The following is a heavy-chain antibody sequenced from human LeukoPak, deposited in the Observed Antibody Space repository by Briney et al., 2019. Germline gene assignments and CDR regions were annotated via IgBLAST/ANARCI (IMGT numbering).Heavy chain of an antibody. D-gene: IGHD2-21*01. CDR2: IYYSGST. CDR3: AREKGTIRKRYFDY. CDR1: GGSISSSSYY. Sequence: SETLSLTCTVSGGSISSSSYYWGWIRQPPGKGLEWIGSIYYSGSTYYNPSLKSRVTISVDTSKNQFSLKLSSVTAADTAVYYCAREKGTIRKRYFDYWGQGTLVTVSS. V-gene: IGHV4-39*07. J-gene: IGHJ4*02.